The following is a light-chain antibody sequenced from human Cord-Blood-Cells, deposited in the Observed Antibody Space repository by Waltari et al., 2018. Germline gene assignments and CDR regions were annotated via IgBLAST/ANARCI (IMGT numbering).Light chain of an antibody. J-gene: IGKJ2*01. V-gene: IGKV1-39*01. CDR2: AAS. CDR1: QSISSY. Sequence: DIQMTQSLSSLSASVGDRVTITCRASQSISSYLNWYQQKPGKAPKLLIYAASSLQSGVPSRCSGSGSGTDFTLTISSLQPEDFATYYCQQSYSTTFGQGTKLEIK. CDR3: QQSYSTT.